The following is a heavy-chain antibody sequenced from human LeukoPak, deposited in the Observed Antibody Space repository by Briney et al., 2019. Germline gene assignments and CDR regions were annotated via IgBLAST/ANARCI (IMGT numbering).Heavy chain of an antibody. J-gene: IGHJ5*02. CDR1: GFTFDDYT. CDR2: ISWDGGST. Sequence: GGSLRLSCAASGFTFDDYTMHWVRQAPGKGLEWVSLISWDGGSTYYADSVKGRFTISRDNSKNSLYLQMNSLRTEDTALYYCAKDIAAAGSRPTGFDPWGQGTLVTVSS. CDR3: AKDIAAAGSRPTGFDP. V-gene: IGHV3-43*01. D-gene: IGHD6-13*01.